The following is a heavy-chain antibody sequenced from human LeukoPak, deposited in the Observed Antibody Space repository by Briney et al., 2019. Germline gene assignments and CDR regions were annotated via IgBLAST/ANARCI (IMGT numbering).Heavy chain of an antibody. D-gene: IGHD4-17*01. CDR2: ISGSGGST. CDR1: GFTFNSYA. J-gene: IGHJ4*02. Sequence: PGGSLRLSCAASGFTFNSYAMNWVRQAPGKGLEWVSAISGSGGSTYYADSVKGRFTISRDDSKNTLYLQMNSLRAEDTAVYYCATRGGYDFGDYGPRSGRPFDYWGQGTLVTVSS. CDR3: ATRGGYDFGDYGPRSGRPFDY. V-gene: IGHV3-23*01.